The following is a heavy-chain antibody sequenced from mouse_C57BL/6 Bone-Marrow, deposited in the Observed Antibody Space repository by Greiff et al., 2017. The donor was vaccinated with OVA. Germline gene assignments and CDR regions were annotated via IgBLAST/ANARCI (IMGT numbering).Heavy chain of an antibody. CDR1: GYTFTDYE. V-gene: IGHV1-15*01. J-gene: IGHJ3*01. CDR2: IDPETGGT. CDR3: TEGRFAY. Sequence: QVQLQQSGAELVRPGASVTLSCKASGYTFTDYEMHWVKQTPVHSLEWIGAIDPETGGTAYNQKFKGKAILTADKSSSTAYMELRSLTSEDSAVYYCTEGRFAYWGQGTLVTVSA. D-gene: IGHD3-3*01.